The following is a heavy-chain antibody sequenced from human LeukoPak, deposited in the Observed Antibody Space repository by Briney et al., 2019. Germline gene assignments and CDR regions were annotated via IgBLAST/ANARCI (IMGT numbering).Heavy chain of an antibody. CDR2: INHSGST. J-gene: IGHJ4*02. CDR3: AGGATGYSSSWYSIFDY. Sequence: SETLSLTCAVYGGSFSGYYWSWIRQPPGKGLEWIGEINHSGSTNYNPSLKSRVTISVDTSKNQFSLKLSSVTAADTAVYYCAGGATGYSSSWYSIFDYWGQGTLVTVSS. CDR1: GGSFSGYY. V-gene: IGHV4-34*01. D-gene: IGHD6-13*01.